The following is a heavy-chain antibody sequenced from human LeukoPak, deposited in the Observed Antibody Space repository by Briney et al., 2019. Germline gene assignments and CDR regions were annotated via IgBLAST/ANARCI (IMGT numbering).Heavy chain of an antibody. D-gene: IGHD1-1*01. CDR3: ARVEVERKRFDP. CDR1: GFTFSKAW. CDR2: IYTSGNT. Sequence: PGGSLRLSCAASGFTFSKAWMSWVRQAPGKGLEWIGRIYTSGNTNFNPSLKSRVTMSVDTSRNQFPLKVSSVTAADTAVYFCARVEVERKRFDPWGQGTLVTVSS. J-gene: IGHJ5*02. V-gene: IGHV4-4*07.